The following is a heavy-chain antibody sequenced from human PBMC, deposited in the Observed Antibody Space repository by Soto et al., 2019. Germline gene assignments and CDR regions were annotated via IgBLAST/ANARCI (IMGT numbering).Heavy chain of an antibody. CDR1: GGSISSYY. CDR2: IYYSGST. D-gene: IGHD6-13*01. J-gene: IGHJ4*02. CDR3: ARAPAPLYSRSWYYFDY. V-gene: IGHV4-59*01. Sequence: SETLSLTCTVSGGSISSYYWSWIRQPPGKGLEWIGYIYYSGSTNYNPSLKSRVTISVDTSKNQFSLKLSSVTAADTAVYYCARAPAPLYSRSWYYFDYWGQRTLVTVSS.